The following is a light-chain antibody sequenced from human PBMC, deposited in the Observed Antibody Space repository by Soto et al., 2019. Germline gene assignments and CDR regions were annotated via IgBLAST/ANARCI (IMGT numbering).Light chain of an antibody. V-gene: IGKV1-39*01. CDR3: QQYNSYSST. Sequence: DIQMTQSPSSLSASVGDRVTITCRASQSIGTYLDWYQYKPGKAPKVVIYAVSSLQAGVPSRFSGSGSGTDFTLTVSSLQPDDFATYYCQQYNSYSSTFGQGTKV. CDR1: QSIGTY. J-gene: IGKJ1*01. CDR2: AVS.